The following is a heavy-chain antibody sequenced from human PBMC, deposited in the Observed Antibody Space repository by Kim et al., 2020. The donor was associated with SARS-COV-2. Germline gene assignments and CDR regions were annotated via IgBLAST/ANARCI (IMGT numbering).Heavy chain of an antibody. CDR1: GGSFSGYY. CDR2: INHSGST. V-gene: IGHV4-34*01. D-gene: IGHD5-12*01. Sequence: SETLSLTCAVYGGSFSGYYWSWIRQPPGKGLEWIGEINHSGSTNYNPSLKSRVTISVDTSKNQFSLKLSSVTAADTAVYYCASRDPIVANGYWGQGTLVTVSS. J-gene: IGHJ4*02. CDR3: ASRDPIVANGY.